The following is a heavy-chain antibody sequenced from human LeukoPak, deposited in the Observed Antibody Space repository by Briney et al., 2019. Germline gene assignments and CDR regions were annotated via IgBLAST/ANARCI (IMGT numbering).Heavy chain of an antibody. CDR1: GYTFTSYD. Sequence: ASVKVSCKASGYTFTSYDINWVRQATGQGLEWMGWMNPNSGSTGYAQKFQGRVTITRNTSISTAYMELSSLRSEDTAVYYCARAWGIAARSFDYWGQGTLVTVSS. J-gene: IGHJ4*02. D-gene: IGHD6-6*01. V-gene: IGHV1-8*03. CDR2: MNPNSGST. CDR3: ARAWGIAARSFDY.